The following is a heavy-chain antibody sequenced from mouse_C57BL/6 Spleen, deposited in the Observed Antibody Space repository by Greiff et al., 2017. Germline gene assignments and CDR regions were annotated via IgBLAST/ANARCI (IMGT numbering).Heavy chain of an antibody. D-gene: IGHD4-1*01. Sequence: QVQLKQPGAELVKPGASVKVSCKASGYTFTSYWMHWVKQRPGQGLEWIGRIHPSDSDTNYNQKFKGKATLTVDKSSSTAYMQLSSLTSEDSAVYYCARTANWDAKDDWGQGTSVTVSS. CDR1: GYTFTSYW. V-gene: IGHV1-74*01. CDR2: IHPSDSDT. CDR3: ARTANWDAKDD. J-gene: IGHJ4*01.